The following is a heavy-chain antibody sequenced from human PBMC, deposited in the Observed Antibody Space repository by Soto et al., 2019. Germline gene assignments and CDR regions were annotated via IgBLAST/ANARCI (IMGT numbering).Heavy chain of an antibody. CDR3: AQSPDDSSGYYEDYYYGMDV. CDR1: GGTFSSYA. CDR2: IIPIFGTA. Sequence: GASVKVSCKASGGTFSSYAISWVRQAPGQGLEWMGGIIPIFGTANYAQKFQGRVTITADESTSTAYMELSSLRSEDTAVYYCAQSPDDSSGYYEDYYYGMDVWGQGTTVTVSS. V-gene: IGHV1-69*13. D-gene: IGHD3-22*01. J-gene: IGHJ6*02.